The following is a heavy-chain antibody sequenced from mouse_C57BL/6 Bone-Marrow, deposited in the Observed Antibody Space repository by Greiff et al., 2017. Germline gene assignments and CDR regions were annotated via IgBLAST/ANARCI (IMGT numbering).Heavy chain of an antibody. J-gene: IGHJ2*01. V-gene: IGHV1-76*01. CDR3: ARYIFDY. D-gene: IGHD1-3*01. CDR2: IYPGSGNT. Sequence: VQRVESGAELVRPGASVKLSCKASGHTFTDYYINWVKQRPGQGLEWIARIYPGSGNTYYNEKFKGKATLTAEKSSSTAYMQLSSLTSEDSAVYFCARYIFDYWGQGTTLTVSS. CDR1: GHTFTDYY.